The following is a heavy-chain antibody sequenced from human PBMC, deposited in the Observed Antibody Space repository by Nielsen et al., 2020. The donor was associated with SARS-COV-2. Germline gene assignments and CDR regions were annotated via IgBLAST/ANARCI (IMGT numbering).Heavy chain of an antibody. V-gene: IGHV4-34*01. J-gene: IGHJ4*02. CDR3: ASSMENWDY. CDR2: INHSGST. Sequence: SQTLSLTCAVYGGSFSGYYWSWIRQPPGKGLEWIEEINHSGSTNYNPSLKSRVTISVDTSKNQFSLKLSSVTAADTAVYYCASSMENWDYWGQGTLVTVSS. D-gene: IGHD2-8*01. CDR1: GGSFSGYY.